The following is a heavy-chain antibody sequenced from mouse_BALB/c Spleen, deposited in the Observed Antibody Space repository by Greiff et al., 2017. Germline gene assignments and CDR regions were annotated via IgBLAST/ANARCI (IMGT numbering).Heavy chain of an antibody. D-gene: IGHD2-4*01. CDR3: AREGYDYDGFAY. V-gene: IGHV14-3*02. CDR1: GFNIKDTY. J-gene: IGHJ3*01. CDR2: IDPANGNT. Sequence: EVQLKESGAELVKPGASVKLSCTASGFNIKDTYMHWVKQRPEQGLEWIGRIDPANGNTKYDPKFQGKATITADTSSNTAYLQLSSLTSEDTAVYYCAREGYDYDGFAYWGQGTLVTVSA.